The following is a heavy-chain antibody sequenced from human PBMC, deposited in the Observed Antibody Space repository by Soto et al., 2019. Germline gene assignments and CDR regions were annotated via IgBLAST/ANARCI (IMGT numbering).Heavy chain of an antibody. CDR1: GGSISSDANF. CDR2: ISYTGRT. D-gene: IGHD6-6*01. Sequence: SETLSLTCTVSGGSISSDANFWSWIRQLPGRGLEWIGYISYTGRTYYTPSLNSRLTISLDTSKNLFSLRLSAVTAADTAVYFCARGSFSSSSSWFDPWGQGTLVTVSA. V-gene: IGHV4-31*03. CDR3: ARGSFSSSSSWFDP. J-gene: IGHJ5*02.